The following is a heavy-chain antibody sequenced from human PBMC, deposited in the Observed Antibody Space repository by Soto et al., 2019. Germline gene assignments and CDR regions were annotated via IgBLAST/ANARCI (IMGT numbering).Heavy chain of an antibody. CDR3: ARVIYCSSTSCRKYYFDY. CDR1: GGSISSGDYY. D-gene: IGHD2-2*01. V-gene: IGHV4-30-4*01. CDR2: IYYSGST. Sequence: SETLSLTCTVSGGSISSGDYYWSWIRQPPGKGLEWIGYIYYSGSTYYNPSLKSRVTISVDTSKNQFSLKLSSVTAADTAVYYCARVIYCSSTSCRKYYFDYWGQGTLVTVSS. J-gene: IGHJ4*02.